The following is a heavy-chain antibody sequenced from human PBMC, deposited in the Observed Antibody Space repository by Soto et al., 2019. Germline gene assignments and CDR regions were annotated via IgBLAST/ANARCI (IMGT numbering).Heavy chain of an antibody. CDR3: ARVIGYYYNMDV. V-gene: IGHV1-18*01. J-gene: IGHJ6*02. CDR1: GYTFTTYD. D-gene: IGHD3-22*01. Sequence: ASVKVSCKASGYTFTTYDLSWVRQAPGQGLEWMGWISAYNGNTNYAQNLQGRVTMTTDTSTSTAYMELRSLRSDDTAVYYCARVIGYYYNMDVWGQGTTVTVSS. CDR2: ISAYNGNT.